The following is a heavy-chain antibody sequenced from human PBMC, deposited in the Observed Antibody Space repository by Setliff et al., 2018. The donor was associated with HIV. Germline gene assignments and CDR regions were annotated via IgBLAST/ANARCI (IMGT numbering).Heavy chain of an antibody. CDR1: SGSITSHY. CDR2: IHHTGNS. D-gene: IGHD3-3*01. Sequence: PSETLSLTCTVPSGSITSHYWSWIRQPPGKGLEWIGYIHHTGNSDYNPSLKSRVTMSIVTSKNQSSLKLTSVTAADTAIYYCARGVLQYNFWRDRRDYHYMDVWGKGTTVTVSS. J-gene: IGHJ6*03. V-gene: IGHV4-59*11. CDR3: ARGVLQYNFWRDRRDYHYMDV.